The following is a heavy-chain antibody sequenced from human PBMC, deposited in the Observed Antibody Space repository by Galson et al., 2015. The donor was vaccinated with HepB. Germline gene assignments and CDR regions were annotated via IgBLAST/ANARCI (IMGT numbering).Heavy chain of an antibody. CDR2: ISYDGCNK. CDR1: GFTFSSYA. V-gene: IGHV3-30-3*01. J-gene: IGHJ4*02. D-gene: IGHD6-13*01. Sequence: SLRLSCAASGFTFSSYAMHWVRQAPGQGLEWVAVISYDGCNKYYADSVKGRFTISRDNSKNTLYLQMNSLRAEDTAVYYCARGIPARYSSSFKLGDWGQGTLVTVSS. CDR3: ARGIPARYSSSFKLGD.